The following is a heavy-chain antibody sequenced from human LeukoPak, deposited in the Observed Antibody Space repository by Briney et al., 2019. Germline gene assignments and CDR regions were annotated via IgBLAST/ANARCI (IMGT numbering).Heavy chain of an antibody. Sequence: HSGGSLSLSCAASGFTFSNYWMSWVRQAPGKGLEWLANINQDGSEIYYVDSVKGRFTISRDNGKNSLYLQINSLRADDTAVYYCARDQGSMIVVRTTTWFFDLWGRGTLVTVSS. J-gene: IGHJ2*01. CDR2: INQDGSEI. CDR1: GFTFSNYW. D-gene: IGHD3-22*01. V-gene: IGHV3-7*01. CDR3: ARDQGSMIVVRTTTWFFDL.